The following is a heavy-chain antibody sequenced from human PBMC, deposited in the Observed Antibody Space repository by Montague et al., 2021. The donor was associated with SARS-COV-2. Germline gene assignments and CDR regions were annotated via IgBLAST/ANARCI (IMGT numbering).Heavy chain of an antibody. V-gene: IGHV4-61*02. CDR2: IYTSGST. D-gene: IGHD1-26*01. CDR1: GGSISSGSYY. J-gene: IGHJ6*02. Sequence: TLSLTCTVSGGSISSGSYYWSWIRQPAGKGLEWIGRIYTSGSTNYNPSLKSRVTISVHTSNNQFSLKLSSVTAAGTAVYYCARESGSPTYYFYYGVDVWGQGTTVTVSS. CDR3: ARESGSPTYYFYYGVDV.